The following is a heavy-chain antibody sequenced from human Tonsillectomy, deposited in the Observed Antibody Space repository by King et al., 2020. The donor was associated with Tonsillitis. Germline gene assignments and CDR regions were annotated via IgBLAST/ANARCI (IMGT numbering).Heavy chain of an antibody. CDR2: ISGTGGST. Sequence: VQLVESGGGLVQPGGSLRLSCAASGFTFSYYGMSWVRQAPGKGLEWVSVISGTGGSTYYADSVKGRFTISRDNSKNTLYLQMNSLRAEDTAVYYCAQDPPAHAAYYSYAMDVWGQGTTVTVSS. J-gene: IGHJ6*02. CDR3: AQDPPAHAAYYSYAMDV. CDR1: GFTFSYYG. V-gene: IGHV3-23*04.